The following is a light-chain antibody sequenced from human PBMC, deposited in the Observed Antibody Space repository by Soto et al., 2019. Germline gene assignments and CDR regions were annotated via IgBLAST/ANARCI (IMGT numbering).Light chain of an antibody. CDR1: SSDVGGYNF. Sequence: QSVLTQPRSVSGSPEQSVTISCTGTSSDVGGYNFVSWYQQHPGKAPKLMIFDVTERPSGVPDRFSGFKSGNTASLTISGLQADDEADYYCCSYAGPYTSVFGTGTKVTVL. J-gene: IGLJ1*01. V-gene: IGLV2-11*01. CDR2: DVT. CDR3: CSYAGPYTSV.